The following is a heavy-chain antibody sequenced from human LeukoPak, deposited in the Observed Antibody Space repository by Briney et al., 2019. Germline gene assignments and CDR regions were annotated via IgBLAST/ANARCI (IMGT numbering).Heavy chain of an antibody. D-gene: IGHD6-19*01. CDR2: ISGSGGST. CDR3: AKQWLVRLASYYFDY. Sequence: GGSLRLSCAASGFTFSSYAMSWVRQAPGKGLEWVSAISGSGGSTYYADSVKGRFTISRDNSKNTLYLQMNSLRAEDTAVYYCAKQWLVRLASYYFDYWGQGTLVTVSS. V-gene: IGHV3-23*01. CDR1: GFTFSSYA. J-gene: IGHJ4*02.